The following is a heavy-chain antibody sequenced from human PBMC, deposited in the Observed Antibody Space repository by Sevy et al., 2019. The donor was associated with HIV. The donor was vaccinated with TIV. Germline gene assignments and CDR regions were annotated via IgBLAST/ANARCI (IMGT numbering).Heavy chain of an antibody. Sequence: SETLSLTCTVSGGSISGYYWSWIRQSPGKGLEWIAYTHSNGNTNYNPSLKSRVTISIDTSKNRFSLKLSFVTAADTAVYYCTRDRYTLVRGIIMTWFDPWGQGTLVTVSS. CDR3: TRDRYTLVRGIIMTWFDP. J-gene: IGHJ5*02. CDR2: THSNGNT. D-gene: IGHD3-10*01. CDR1: GGSISGYY. V-gene: IGHV4-59*01.